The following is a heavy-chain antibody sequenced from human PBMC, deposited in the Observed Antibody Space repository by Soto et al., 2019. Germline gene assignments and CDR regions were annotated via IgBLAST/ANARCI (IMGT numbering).Heavy chain of an antibody. CDR3: ARMGHYYDSSGYKTGAFDI. CDR1: GYTFTSYG. V-gene: IGHV1-18*01. Sequence: GASVKVSCKASGYTFTSYGISWVRQAPGQGLEWKGWISAYNGNTNYAQKLQGRVTMTTDTSTSTAYMELRSLRSDDTAAYYCARMGHYYDSSGYKTGAFDIWGQGTMVTVSS. J-gene: IGHJ3*02. D-gene: IGHD3-22*01. CDR2: ISAYNGNT.